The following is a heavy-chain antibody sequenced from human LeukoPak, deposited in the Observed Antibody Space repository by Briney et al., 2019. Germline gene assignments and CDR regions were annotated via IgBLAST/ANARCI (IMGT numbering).Heavy chain of an antibody. Sequence: GGSLRLSCAASGFTFSNYAMIWVRQAPGKGLEWVASISSSSSHTYYADSLKGRFIISRDNAKNSLSLQMDSLSADDTAVYYCAGGRWELLRMDHWGQGALVTVSS. CDR2: ISSSSSHT. J-gene: IGHJ4*02. D-gene: IGHD1-26*01. CDR1: GFTFSNYA. V-gene: IGHV3-21*06. CDR3: AGGRWELLRMDH.